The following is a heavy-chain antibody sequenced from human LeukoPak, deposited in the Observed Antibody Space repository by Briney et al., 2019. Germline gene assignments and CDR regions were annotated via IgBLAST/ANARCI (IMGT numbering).Heavy chain of an antibody. D-gene: IGHD1-1*01. CDR2: IYHSGST. Sequence: SETLSLTCTVSGGSISSGGYYWSWIRQPPGKGLEWIGYIYHSGSTYYNPSLKSRVTISVDRSKNQFSLKLSSVTAADTAVYYCARQEELEVFAFDIWGQGTMVTVSS. CDR3: ARQEELEVFAFDI. V-gene: IGHV4-30-2*01. J-gene: IGHJ3*02. CDR1: GGSISSGGYY.